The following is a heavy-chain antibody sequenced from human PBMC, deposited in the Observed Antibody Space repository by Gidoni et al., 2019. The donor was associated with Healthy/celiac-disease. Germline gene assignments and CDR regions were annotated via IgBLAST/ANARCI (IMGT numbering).Heavy chain of an antibody. CDR3: AKGGVGATYGPMAVY. Sequence: QVQLVESGGGVVQPGRSLRLSCAASGFTLSSYGMHWVRQAPGKGLEWVAVISYDGSNKYYADSVKGRFTISRDNSKNTLYLQMNSLRAEDTAVYYCAKGGVGATYGPMAVYWGQGTLVTVSS. CDR1: GFTLSSYG. J-gene: IGHJ4*02. D-gene: IGHD1-26*01. V-gene: IGHV3-30*18. CDR2: ISYDGSNK.